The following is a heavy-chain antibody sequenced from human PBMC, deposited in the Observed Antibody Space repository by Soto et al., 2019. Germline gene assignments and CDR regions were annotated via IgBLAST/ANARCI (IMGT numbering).Heavy chain of an antibody. CDR3: AREGPDAFDI. V-gene: IGHV3-30*03. J-gene: IGHJ3*02. Sequence: GGSLRLSCAASGFTFSSYGMHWVRQAPGKGLEWVAVISYDGSNKYYADSVKGRFTISRDNSKNTLYLQMNSLRSDDTAVYYCAREGPDAFDIWGQGTMVTVSS. CDR1: GFTFSSYG. CDR2: ISYDGSNK.